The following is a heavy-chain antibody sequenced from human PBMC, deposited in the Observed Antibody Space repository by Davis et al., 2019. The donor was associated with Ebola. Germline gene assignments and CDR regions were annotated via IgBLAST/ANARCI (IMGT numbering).Heavy chain of an antibody. D-gene: IGHD1-26*01. CDR2: INHSGST. J-gene: IGHJ2*01. Sequence: PSETLSLTCAVYGGSFSGYYWSWIRQPPGKGLEWIGEINHSGSTNYNPSLKSRVTISVDTSKNQFSLKLSSVTAADTAVYYCARHLSIVGATDEYFDLWGRGTLVTVSS. V-gene: IGHV4-34*01. CDR3: ARHLSIVGATDEYFDL. CDR1: GGSFSGYY.